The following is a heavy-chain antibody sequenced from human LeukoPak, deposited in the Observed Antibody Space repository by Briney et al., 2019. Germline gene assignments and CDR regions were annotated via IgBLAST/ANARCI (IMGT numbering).Heavy chain of an antibody. Sequence: PAGSLTLSCVAAGFTFPDYAMSWDRQVQGKGLEWVSLISGDGGSASYAGSVKGRFTISRDNSKNSLYLQMNSLRTEDTAFYYCAKASSGSSSRPVDYWGQGTLVTVSS. D-gene: IGHD3-10*01. CDR2: ISGDGGSA. V-gene: IGHV3-43*02. J-gene: IGHJ4*02. CDR1: GFTFPDYA. CDR3: AKASSGSSSRPVDY.